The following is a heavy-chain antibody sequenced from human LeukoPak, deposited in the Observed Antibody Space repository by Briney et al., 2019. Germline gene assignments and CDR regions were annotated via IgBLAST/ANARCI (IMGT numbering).Heavy chain of an antibody. J-gene: IGHJ4*02. CDR1: GGSITTNY. D-gene: IGHD3-10*01. V-gene: IGHV4-59*01. CDR2: IFYTGST. CDR3: ARDRDRSFDH. Sequence: PSETLSLTCTVSGGSITTNYYSWIRQPPGRGLEWIGYIFYTGSTNYNPSLRSRVTISIDTSKNQLSLKLTSVTAGDTAVYYCARDRDRSFDHWGQGTLVTVSS.